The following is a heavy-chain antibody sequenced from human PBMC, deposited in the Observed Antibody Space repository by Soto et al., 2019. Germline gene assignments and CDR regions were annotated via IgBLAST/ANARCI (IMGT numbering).Heavy chain of an antibody. CDR1: GGSISSYY. V-gene: IGHV4-59*01. J-gene: IGHJ5*02. D-gene: IGHD3-10*02. CDR2: IYYSGST. CDR3: ARDNTVRGAPPYNWFDP. Sequence: SETLSLTCTVSGGSISSYYWSWIRQPPGKGLEWIGYIYYSGSTNYNPSLKSRVTISVDTSKNQFSLKLSSVTAADTAVYYCARDNTVRGAPPYNWFDPWGQGTLVTSPQ.